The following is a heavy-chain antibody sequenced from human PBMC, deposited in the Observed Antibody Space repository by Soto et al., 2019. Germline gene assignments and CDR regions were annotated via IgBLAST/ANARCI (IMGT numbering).Heavy chain of an antibody. V-gene: IGHV5-51*01. J-gene: IGHJ3*02. CDR3: ASDSHCDGANCPMGGFDM. CDR2: IYPGNSNT. Sequence: GEPLKISCKGSGYSFTSYWIGWVRQMPGKGLEWVGIIYPGNSNTMYSPSFQAQVTISADTALSTTYLQWDTLKPSDTAIYFCASDSHCDGANCPMGGFDMWGQGTMVTVS. D-gene: IGHD2-21*01. CDR1: GYSFTSYW.